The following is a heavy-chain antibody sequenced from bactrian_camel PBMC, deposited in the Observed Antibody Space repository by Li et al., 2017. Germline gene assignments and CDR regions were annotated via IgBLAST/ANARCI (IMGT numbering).Heavy chain of an antibody. V-gene: IGHV3S55*01. CDR3: ATGGQWARY. D-gene: IGHD3*01. CDR2: IGADGRT. J-gene: IGHJ4*01. Sequence: HVQLVESGGGSVQAGGSLRLSCVVSGYAYSDGYCLGWFRQAPGKERQGVAAIGADGRTAYAQALKGRFTISRDNAKNTVYLQMNSLKPEDTALYYCATGGQWARYWGQGTQVTVS. CDR1: GYAYSDGYC.